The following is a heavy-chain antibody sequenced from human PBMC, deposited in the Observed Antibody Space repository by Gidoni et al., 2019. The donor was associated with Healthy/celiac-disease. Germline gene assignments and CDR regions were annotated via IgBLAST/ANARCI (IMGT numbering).Heavy chain of an antibody. CDR1: GFTFSSYG. CDR3: AKDRIAAAGGYYFDY. J-gene: IGHJ4*02. V-gene: IGHV3-30*18. CDR2: ISYDGSNK. Sequence: QVQLVESGGGVVQPGRSLRLSCAASGFTFSSYGMHWVRQAPVKGLEWVAVISYDGSNKYYADSVKGRFTISRDNSKNTLYLQMNSLRAEDTAVYYCAKDRIAAAGGYYFDYWGQGTLVTVSS. D-gene: IGHD6-13*01.